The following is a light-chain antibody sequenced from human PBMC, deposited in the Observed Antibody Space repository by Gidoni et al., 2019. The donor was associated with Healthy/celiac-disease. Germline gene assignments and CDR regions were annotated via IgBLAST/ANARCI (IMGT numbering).Light chain of an antibody. CDR3: QQSSCTPYP. Sequence: IVMTQYPDSLAVSLGERATIPCKSSQSVLYSSKNKNHLAWYQQKPGTPPKLPIYCASTLESGFPDRFRGSWSRTDFTLTILSLQAEDVAVYYCQQSSCTPYPFGQWTKLEIK. J-gene: IGKJ2*01. CDR2: CAS. CDR1: QSVLYSSKNKNH. V-gene: IGKV4-1*01.